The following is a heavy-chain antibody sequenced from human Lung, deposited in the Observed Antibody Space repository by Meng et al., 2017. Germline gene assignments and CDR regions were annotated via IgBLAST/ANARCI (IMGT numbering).Heavy chain of an antibody. Sequence: QVQLQQWGEGLLTPSETLSLTCAVYGGSFSGYYWSWIRQPPGKGLEWIGEINHSGSTNYNPSLKSRVTISVDTSKNQFSLKLSSVTAADTAVYFCARPKQANWYFDLWGRGTLVTVSS. V-gene: IGHV4-34*01. CDR1: GGSFSGYY. CDR2: INHSGST. J-gene: IGHJ2*01. D-gene: IGHD1/OR15-1a*01. CDR3: ARPKQANWYFDL.